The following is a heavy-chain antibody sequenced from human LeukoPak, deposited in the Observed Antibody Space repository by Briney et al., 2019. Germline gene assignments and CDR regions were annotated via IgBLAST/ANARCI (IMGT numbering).Heavy chain of an antibody. Sequence: KPSETLSLTCNVSGASIRHYYWSWIRQPAGKGLEWIGRIAPSGSTDYNPSLKSRVTMSVDTSKNQFSLKLNSVTAADTAVYYCAKEGAAPGPDFDYWGQGTLVIVSS. CDR1: GASIRHYY. CDR3: AKEGAAPGPDFDY. V-gene: IGHV4-4*07. D-gene: IGHD6-13*01. CDR2: IAPSGST. J-gene: IGHJ4*02.